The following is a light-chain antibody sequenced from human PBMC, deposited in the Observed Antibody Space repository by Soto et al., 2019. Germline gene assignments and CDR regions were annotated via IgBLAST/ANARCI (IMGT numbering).Light chain of an antibody. CDR2: EVS. J-gene: IGLJ1*01. V-gene: IGLV2-14*01. CDR3: NSYTSKSTGV. CDR1: SSDVGGYNY. Sequence: QSVLTQPASVSGSPGQSITISCTGTSSDVGGYNYVSWYQQHPGKAHKLIIYEVSNRPSGVSNRFSGSKSGNTASLTISGLQAEDEADYYCNSYTSKSTGVFGTGTKVTVL.